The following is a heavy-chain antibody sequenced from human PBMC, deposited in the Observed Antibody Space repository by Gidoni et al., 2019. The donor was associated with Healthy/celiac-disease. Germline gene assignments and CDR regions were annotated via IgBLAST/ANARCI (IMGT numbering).Heavy chain of an antibody. CDR3: ARVYYGMDV. Sequence: EVPLVESGGRLGKHGGSLRPSCAASGFTFSSYSMNCVRQAPGKGLEWVSSISSSSSYIYYADSVKGRFTISRDNAKNSLYLQMNSLRAEETAVYYCARVYYGMDVWGQGTTVTVSS. CDR1: GFTFSSYS. CDR2: ISSSSSYI. J-gene: IGHJ6*02. V-gene: IGHV3-21*01.